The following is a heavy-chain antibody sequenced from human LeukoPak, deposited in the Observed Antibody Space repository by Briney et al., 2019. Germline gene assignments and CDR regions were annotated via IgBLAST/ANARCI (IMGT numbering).Heavy chain of an antibody. CDR2: ISGSGGST. V-gene: IGHV3-23*01. CDR3: AELPDDTQEYSGWSY. Sequence: GGSLRLSCAASGFTFSSYAMSWVRQAPGKGLEWVSAISGSGGSTYYADSVKGRFTISRDNSKNTLYLQMNSLRAEDTAVHYCAELPDDTQEYSGWSYWGQGTLVTVSS. CDR1: GFTFSSYA. J-gene: IGHJ4*02. D-gene: IGHD6-19*01.